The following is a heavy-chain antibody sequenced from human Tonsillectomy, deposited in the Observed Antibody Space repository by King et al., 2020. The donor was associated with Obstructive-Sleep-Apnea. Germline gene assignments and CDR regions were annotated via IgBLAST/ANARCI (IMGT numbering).Heavy chain of an antibody. CDR1: GFTFSGST. Sequence: VQLVESGGGLVQPGGSLKLSCAASGFTFSGSTMHWVRQASGKGLEWGGRIRSKANSYATTYAASVKGRFTISRDDSKNTGNLQMNSLKTDDTAVYYCFRQDYSIDYWGQGTLVTVSS. D-gene: IGHD4-11*01. CDR2: IRSKANSYAT. J-gene: IGHJ4*02. V-gene: IGHV3-73*01. CDR3: FRQDYSIDY.